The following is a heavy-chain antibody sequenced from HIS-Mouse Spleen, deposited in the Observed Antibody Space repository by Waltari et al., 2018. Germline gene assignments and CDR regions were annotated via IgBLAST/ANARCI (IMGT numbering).Heavy chain of an antibody. CDR1: GFTFSSYR. CDR3: ARRLLTGDAFDI. J-gene: IGHJ3*02. Sequence: EVQLVQSGGGLVKPGGSLRRSCSASGFTFSSYRMNWVRQAPGKGLEWVSSISSSSSYIYYADSVKGRFTISRDNAKNSLYLQMNSLRAEDTAVYYCARRLLTGDAFDIWGQGTMVTVSS. D-gene: IGHD7-27*01. V-gene: IGHV3-21*01. CDR2: ISSSSSYI.